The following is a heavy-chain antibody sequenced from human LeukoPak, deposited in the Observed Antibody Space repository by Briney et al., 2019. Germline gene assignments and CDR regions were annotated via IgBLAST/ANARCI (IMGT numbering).Heavy chain of an antibody. CDR1: GFSLSTYA. J-gene: IGHJ4*02. CDR2: FGGSGGTI. Sequence: GGSLRLSCAASGFSLSTYAMSWVRQAPGKGLEWVSHFGGSGGTIYYADSVKGRFTISRDNSKNTLYLLMNSLRAEDTAVYYCAKSDCGGDCHLLDYWGQGTLVTVSS. CDR3: AKSDCGGDCHLLDY. V-gene: IGHV3-23*01. D-gene: IGHD2-21*02.